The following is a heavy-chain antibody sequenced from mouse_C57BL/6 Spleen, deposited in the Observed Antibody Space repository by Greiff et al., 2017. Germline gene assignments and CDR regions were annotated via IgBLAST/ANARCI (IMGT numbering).Heavy chain of an antibody. CDR3: ARYRERGSSYAEYYFDY. J-gene: IGHJ2*01. Sequence: EVKLMESGGGLVQPGGSLSLSCAASGFTFTDYYMSWVRQPPGKALEWLGFIRNKANGYTTEYSASVKGRFTISRDNSQSILYLQMNALRAEDSATYYCARYRERGSSYAEYYFDYWGQGTTLTVSS. D-gene: IGHD1-1*01. V-gene: IGHV7-3*01. CDR2: IRNKANGYTT. CDR1: GFTFTDYY.